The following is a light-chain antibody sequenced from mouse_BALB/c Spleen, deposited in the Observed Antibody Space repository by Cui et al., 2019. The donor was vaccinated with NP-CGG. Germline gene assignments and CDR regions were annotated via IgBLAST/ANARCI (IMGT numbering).Light chain of an antibody. CDR2: STN. CDR1: TGAVTTSNY. V-gene: IGLV1*01. Sequence: QAVVTQESALTTSPGETVTLTCRSNTGAVTTSNYANWVQEKPDHLFTGLIGSTNNRAPGVPAKFSGSLIGDKAALTITGARTEDEAIYFCALWHSNHWVFGGGTKLTVL. J-gene: IGLJ1*01. CDR3: ALWHSNHWV.